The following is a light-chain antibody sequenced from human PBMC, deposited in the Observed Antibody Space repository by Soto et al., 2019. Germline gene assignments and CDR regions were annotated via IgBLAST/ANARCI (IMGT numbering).Light chain of an antibody. V-gene: IGKV3D-15*01. CDR1: QSVSSS. CDR2: DAY. J-gene: IGKJ5*01. Sequence: EVVMTQSPATLSVSRGDTATRCCRVSQSVSSSLAWYQQKPGLPPRLLIYDAYNRATGIPPRFSGSGSGTDFTLTISSLQPEDFATYYCQQSYSTSITFGQGTRLEIK. CDR3: QQSYSTSIT.